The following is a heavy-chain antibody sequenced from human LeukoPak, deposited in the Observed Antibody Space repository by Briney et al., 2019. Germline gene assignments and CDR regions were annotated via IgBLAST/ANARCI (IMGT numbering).Heavy chain of an antibody. CDR2: ISGSGGST. V-gene: IGHV3-23*01. D-gene: IGHD3-22*01. Sequence: GGSLRLSCAVSGISLSNYGMSWVRQAPGKGLEWIAGISGSGGSTNYADSVKGRFTISRDNPKNTLYLQMDRLRAEDTAVYFCAKRGVVIRVILVGFHKEAYYFDSWGQGALVTVSS. CDR3: AKRGVVIRVILVGFHKEAYYFDS. J-gene: IGHJ4*02. CDR1: GISLSNYG.